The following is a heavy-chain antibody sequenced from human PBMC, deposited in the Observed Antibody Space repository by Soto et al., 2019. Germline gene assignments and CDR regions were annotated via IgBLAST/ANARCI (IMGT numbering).Heavy chain of an antibody. V-gene: IGHV4-59*01. Sequence: SETLSLTCTVSGGSISSYYWSWIRQPPGKGLEWIGYIYYSGSTNYNPSLKSRVTISVDTSKNQFSLKLSSVTAADTAVYYCARENDYGDNFDYWGQGTLVTVSS. CDR2: IYYSGST. CDR1: GGSISSYY. J-gene: IGHJ4*02. D-gene: IGHD4-17*01. CDR3: ARENDYGDNFDY.